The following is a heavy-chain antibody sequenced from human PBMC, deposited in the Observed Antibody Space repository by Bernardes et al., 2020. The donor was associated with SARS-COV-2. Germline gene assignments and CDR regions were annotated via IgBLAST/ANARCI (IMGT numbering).Heavy chain of an antibody. D-gene: IGHD6-13*01. J-gene: IGHJ3*02. V-gene: IGHV3-53*01. CDR3: AREGAAVGKSHAFDI. CDR1: GFTVSDNY. CDR2: TYNDGST. Sequence: GGSLRLSCAVSGFTVSDNYMSWVRQAPGKGLQWVSLTYNDGSTSYADSVKGRFTISRDNSKNTLYLQMNSLRAEDTAVYYCAREGAAVGKSHAFDIWGQGTMVTVSS.